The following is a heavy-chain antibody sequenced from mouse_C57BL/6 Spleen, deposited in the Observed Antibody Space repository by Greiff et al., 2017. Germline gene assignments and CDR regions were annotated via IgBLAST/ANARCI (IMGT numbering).Heavy chain of an antibody. CDR1: GYTFTSYW. J-gene: IGHJ2*01. CDR3: ARGGSSGLDY. CDR2: IDPSDSYT. V-gene: IGHV1-69*01. Sequence: QVQLQQSGAELVMPGASVKLSCKASGYTFTSYWMHWVKQRPGQGLEWIGEIDPSDSYTNYNQKFKGKSTLTVDKSSSTAYMQLSSLTSEDSAVYYCARGGSSGLDYWGQGTTLTVSS. D-gene: IGHD3-2*02.